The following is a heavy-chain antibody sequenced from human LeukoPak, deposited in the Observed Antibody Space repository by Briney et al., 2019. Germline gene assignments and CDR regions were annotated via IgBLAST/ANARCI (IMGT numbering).Heavy chain of an antibody. Sequence: GDSVKVSCKASGYTFTSYYMHWVRQAPGQGLEWMGIINPSGGSTSYAQKFQGRVTMTRDMSTSTVYMELSSLRSEDTAVYYCARDGSSWYGSGYYYYMDVWGKGTTVTVSS. V-gene: IGHV1-46*01. CDR2: INPSGGST. D-gene: IGHD6-13*01. CDR1: GYTFTSYY. CDR3: ARDGSSWYGSGYYYYMDV. J-gene: IGHJ6*03.